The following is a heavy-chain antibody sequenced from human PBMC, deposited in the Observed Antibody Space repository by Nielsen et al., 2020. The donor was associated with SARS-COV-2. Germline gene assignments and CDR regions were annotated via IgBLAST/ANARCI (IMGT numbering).Heavy chain of an antibody. CDR3: AKLGDSYGPDY. Sequence: SLKISCAASGFTFDDYAMHWVRQAQGKGLEWVSGISWNSGSIGYADSVKGRFTISRDNAKNSLYLQMNSLRAEDTALYYCAKLGDSYGPDYWGQGTLVTVSS. J-gene: IGHJ4*02. CDR1: GFTFDDYA. CDR2: ISWNSGSI. D-gene: IGHD5-18*01. V-gene: IGHV3-9*01.